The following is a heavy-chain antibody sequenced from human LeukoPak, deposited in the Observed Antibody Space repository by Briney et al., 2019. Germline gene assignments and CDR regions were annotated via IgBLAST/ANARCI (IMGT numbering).Heavy chain of an antibody. CDR3: ARVGGGSYPGYVY. CDR2: IIPILGIA. J-gene: IGHJ4*02. D-gene: IGHD1-26*01. V-gene: IGHV1-69*04. Sequence: SVKVSCKASGGTFSSYAISWVRQAPGQGLEWMGRIIPILGIANYAQKFQGRVTITADKSTSTAYMELSSLRSEDTAVYYCARVGGGSYPGYVYWGQGTLVTVSS. CDR1: GGTFSSYA.